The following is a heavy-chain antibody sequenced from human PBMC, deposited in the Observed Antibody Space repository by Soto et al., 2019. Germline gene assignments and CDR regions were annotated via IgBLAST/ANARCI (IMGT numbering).Heavy chain of an antibody. CDR3: ARDHYSSNTVTIMDH. D-gene: IGHD4-17*01. Sequence: GGSLRLSCAASGFTFSSYAMSWVRQAPGKGLEWVSAISGSGGSTYYADSVKGRFTISRDNSKNSLYLQMNSLTDEDTAIYYCARDHYSSNTVTIMDHWGRGTLVTVSS. CDR1: GFTFSSYA. CDR2: ISGSGGST. J-gene: IGHJ4*02. V-gene: IGHV3-23*01.